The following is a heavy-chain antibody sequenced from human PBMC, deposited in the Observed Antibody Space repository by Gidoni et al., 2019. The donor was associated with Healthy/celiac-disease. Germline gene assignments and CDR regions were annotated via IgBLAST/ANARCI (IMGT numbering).Heavy chain of an antibody. Sequence: QVQLVESGGGVVQPGRSLRLSCAASGFPFRSYGMHWVRQAPGKGLEWVAVISYDGSNKYYADSVKGRFTISRDNSKNTLYLQMNSLRAEDTAVYYCAKECTVDYYDSSGQDAFDIWGQGTMVTVSS. CDR3: AKECTVDYYDSSGQDAFDI. V-gene: IGHV3-30*18. D-gene: IGHD3-22*01. CDR1: GFPFRSYG. J-gene: IGHJ3*02. CDR2: ISYDGSNK.